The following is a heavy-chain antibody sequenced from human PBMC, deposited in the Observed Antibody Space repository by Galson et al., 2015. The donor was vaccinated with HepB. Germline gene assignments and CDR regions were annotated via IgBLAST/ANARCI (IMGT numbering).Heavy chain of an antibody. Sequence: SLRLSCAASGFSFHTSAVPWVRQAPGKGLESVSVITSTGDTIYYAASVKARFTVSRDNSKNTLYLQLSNLRADDTAVYYCAKNYGYFDSWGQGTLVTVSS. V-gene: IGHV3-23*01. CDR1: GFSFHTSA. J-gene: IGHJ4*02. CDR3: AKNYGYFDS. CDR2: ITSTGDTI. D-gene: IGHD4-17*01.